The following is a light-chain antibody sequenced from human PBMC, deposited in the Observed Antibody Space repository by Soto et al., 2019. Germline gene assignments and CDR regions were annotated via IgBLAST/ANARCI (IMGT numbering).Light chain of an antibody. CDR3: QQYSKWPPRYT. CDR1: QSVDIN. Sequence: EIVMTQSPVTLSASPGERVTLSCRASQSVDINLAWYQQKPGQAPRLLISEASTRASDIPSRFTGGGSGTDFTLTISSLQSEDFAMYFCQQYSKWPPRYTFGQGTKVDIK. J-gene: IGKJ2*01. V-gene: IGKV3-15*01. CDR2: EAS.